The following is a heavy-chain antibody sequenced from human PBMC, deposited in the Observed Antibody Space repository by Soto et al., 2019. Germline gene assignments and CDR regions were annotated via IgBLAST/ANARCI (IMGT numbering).Heavy chain of an antibody. V-gene: IGHV5-51*01. CDR2: IYPGDSDT. CDR1: GYSFTSYL. CDR3: ARLLPPSHNWFDP. Sequence: GESLKVSGWGSGYSFTSYLICWVRHIPGKGLEWMGIIYPGDSDTRYSPSFQGQVTISADKSISTAYLQWSSPKASDTAMYYCARLLPPSHNWFDPWGQGTLVTVSS. J-gene: IGHJ5*02.